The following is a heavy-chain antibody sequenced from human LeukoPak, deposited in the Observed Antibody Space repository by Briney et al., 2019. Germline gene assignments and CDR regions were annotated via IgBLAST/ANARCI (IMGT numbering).Heavy chain of an antibody. V-gene: IGHV3-23*01. CDR1: GFTFPSYA. CDR2: ASGSGGNT. D-gene: IGHD3-10*01. CDR3: AKPLWFGESNYYFDY. J-gene: IGHJ4*02. Sequence: PGGSLRLSCAASGFTFPSYAMMWVRQAPGKGLEWVSTASGSGGNTYYADSVKGRFTISRDNSRDTLYLQMNSLRAEDTAVYYCAKPLWFGESNYYFDYWGQGALVTVSS.